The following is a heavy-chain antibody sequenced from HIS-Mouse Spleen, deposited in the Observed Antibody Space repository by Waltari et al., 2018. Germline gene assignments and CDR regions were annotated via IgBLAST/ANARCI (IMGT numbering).Heavy chain of an antibody. CDR2: ISYDGSNK. CDR1: GCTFSSYG. J-gene: IGHJ4*02. V-gene: IGHV3-30*18. D-gene: IGHD1-26*01. CDR3: AKIRVGATDY. Sequence: QVQLVESGGGVVQPGRSLRLPWAASGCTFSSYGMHWVRQAPGKGLEWVAVISYDGSNKYYADSVKGRFTISRDNSKNTLYLQMNSLRAEDTAVYYCAKIRVGATDYWGQGTLVTVSS.